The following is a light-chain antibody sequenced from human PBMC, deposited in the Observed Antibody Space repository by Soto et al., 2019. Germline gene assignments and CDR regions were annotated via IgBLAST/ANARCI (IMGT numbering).Light chain of an antibody. Sequence: QSVLTPPASVSGSRGQSITISCTGTSSDVGGYNYVSWYQQPPGKAPKLMSYEVSNRPSGVSNRFSGSKSGNTACLTITGLQAEDEADYYGSSYTSSSTLFGTGTKVTVL. J-gene: IGLJ1*01. V-gene: IGLV2-14*01. CDR1: SSDVGGYNY. CDR2: EVS. CDR3: SSYTSSSTL.